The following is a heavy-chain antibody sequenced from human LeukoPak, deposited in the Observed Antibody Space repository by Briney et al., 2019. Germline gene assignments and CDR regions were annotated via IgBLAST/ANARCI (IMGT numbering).Heavy chain of an antibody. CDR3: ARDTYYYDSSGSYYFDY. J-gene: IGHJ4*02. D-gene: IGHD3-22*01. V-gene: IGHV4-59*01. CDR2: IYYSGST. Sequence: PSETLSLTCTVSGGSISSYYWSWIRQPPGKGLEWIGYIYYSGSTNYNPSLKSRVTISVDTSKNQFSLKLSSVTAADTAVYYCARDTYYYDSSGSYYFDYWGQGTLVTVSS. CDR1: GGSISSYY.